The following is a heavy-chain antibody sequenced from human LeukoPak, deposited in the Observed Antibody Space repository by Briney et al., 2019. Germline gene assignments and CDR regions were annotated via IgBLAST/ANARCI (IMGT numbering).Heavy chain of an antibody. CDR2: IYYTGRT. CDR3: ARLLYDRSGYYYFDY. V-gene: IGHV4-39*01. D-gene: IGHD3-22*01. Sequence: KPSETLSLTCTASGGSISTNNYYWGWIRQPPGKGLVWIGTIYYTGRTYDNPSLKSRVTVSVDTSKNQFSLKLSSVTAADTAVYYCARLLYDRSGYYYFDYWGQGTLVTVSS. J-gene: IGHJ4*02. CDR1: GGSISTNNYY.